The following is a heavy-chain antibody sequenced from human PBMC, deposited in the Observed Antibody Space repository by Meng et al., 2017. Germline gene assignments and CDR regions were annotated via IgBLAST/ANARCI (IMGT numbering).Heavy chain of an antibody. V-gene: IGHV1-18*01. CDR2: ISAYNGNT. Sequence: ASVKVSCKASGYTFTSYGISWVRQAPGQGLEWMGLISAYNGNTNYAQKRQGRVTMTTDTSTSTAYMELRSMRSDDTAVYYCARDLPVQQLVRALDYWGQGTLVTVSS. CDR1: GYTFTSYG. J-gene: IGHJ4*02. CDR3: ARDLPVQQLVRALDY. D-gene: IGHD6-13*01.